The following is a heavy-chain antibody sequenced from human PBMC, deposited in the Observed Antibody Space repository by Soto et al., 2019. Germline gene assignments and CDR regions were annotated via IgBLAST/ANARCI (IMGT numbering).Heavy chain of an antibody. CDR3: ARGTRFWPPDY. CDR1: VFTFSSYD. Sequence: EVQLVESGGGLVQPGGSLRLSCAASVFTFSSYDMHWVRQATGKGLEWVSAIGTAGDTYYPGSVKGRFTISRENAKNSLYLQMNSLRAGDTAVYYCARGTRFWPPDYWGQGTLVTVSS. D-gene: IGHD3-3*01. CDR2: IGTAGDT. V-gene: IGHV3-13*01. J-gene: IGHJ4*02.